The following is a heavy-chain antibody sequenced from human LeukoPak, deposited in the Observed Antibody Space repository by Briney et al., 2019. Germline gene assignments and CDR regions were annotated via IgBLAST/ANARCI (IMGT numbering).Heavy chain of an antibody. D-gene: IGHD6-19*01. Sequence: GGSLRLSCAASGFTFSSYSMNWVRQAPGKGLEWGSSISFTSDYIYYADSGKGRFTISRDHAKNSLYLQMNSLRAEDTAVYYCARDRGSGWFYDIDYWGQGTLVTVSS. CDR3: ARDRGSGWFYDIDY. V-gene: IGHV3-21*01. J-gene: IGHJ4*02. CDR2: ISFTSDYI. CDR1: GFTFSSYS.